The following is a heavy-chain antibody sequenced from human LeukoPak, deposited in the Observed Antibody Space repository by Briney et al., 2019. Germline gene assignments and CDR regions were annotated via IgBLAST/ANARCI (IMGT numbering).Heavy chain of an antibody. D-gene: IGHD3-16*01. J-gene: IGHJ5*02. Sequence: SETLSLTCTVSGGSISSRDYFWGWIRQPPGKGLEWIASIYYSGTTHYNPSLNSRVTMSVDTSKNQFSLKLSSVTAADTALHYCARVDTQGVPSPWGQGILVTVSS. CDR2: IYYSGTT. CDR1: GGSISSRDYF. V-gene: IGHV4-39*01. CDR3: ARVDTQGVPSP.